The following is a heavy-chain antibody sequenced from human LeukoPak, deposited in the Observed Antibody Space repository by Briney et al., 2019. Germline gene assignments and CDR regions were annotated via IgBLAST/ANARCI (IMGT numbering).Heavy chain of an antibody. CDR3: ESEHCGGDCSYSHMDF. CDR2: IIPIFGTA. V-gene: IGHV1-69*05. Sequence: SVNVSSKASGGTFSIDAISWVRQAPGQGREWMGGIIPIFGTANYAQNFQGRVTMTTDESTSTAYKELSSLRSEDTAVYYCESEHCGGDCSYSHMDFWGKGTTVTVSS. J-gene: IGHJ6*03. D-gene: IGHD2-21*02. CDR1: GGTFSIDA.